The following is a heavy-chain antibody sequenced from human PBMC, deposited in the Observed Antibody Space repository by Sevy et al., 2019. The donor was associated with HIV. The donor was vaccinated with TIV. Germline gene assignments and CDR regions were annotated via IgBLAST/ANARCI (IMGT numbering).Heavy chain of an antibody. J-gene: IGHJ6*02. V-gene: IGHV1-8*01. Sequence: ASVKVSCRASGYTFTSYDIHWVRQTTGQGLEWMGWMSPNGGNTGYAQKFQGRVTMTRDNSKGTAYMELSSLSSDDTAVYYCVRILSTSYYNYHALDVWGQGTTVTVSS. CDR1: GYTFTSYD. CDR2: MSPNGGNT. D-gene: IGHD2-2*01. CDR3: VRILSTSYYNYHALDV.